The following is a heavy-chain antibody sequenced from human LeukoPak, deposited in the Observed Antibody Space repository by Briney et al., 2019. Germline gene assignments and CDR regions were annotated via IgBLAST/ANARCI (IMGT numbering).Heavy chain of an antibody. D-gene: IGHD3-10*01. V-gene: IGHV3-48*01. CDR3: ARGTMVRGVVAFDP. CDR1: GFTFSNHG. J-gene: IGHJ5*02. CDR2: ISPSADIK. Sequence: PGGSLRLSCAASGFTFSNHGMNWVRQAPGKGLEWVSGISPSADIKYYADSVRGRFTISTDNAENSLYLQMNSLRAEDTAVYYCARGTMVRGVVAFDPWGQGTLVTVSS.